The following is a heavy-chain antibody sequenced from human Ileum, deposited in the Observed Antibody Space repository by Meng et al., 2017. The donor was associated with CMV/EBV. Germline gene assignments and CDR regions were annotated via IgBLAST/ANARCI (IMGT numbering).Heavy chain of an antibody. CDR2: IYWDEDK. CDR3: ARSLYYSSYYFDY. D-gene: IGHD3-16*01. J-gene: IGHJ4*02. Sequence: QITLKDAGPTLVKPTQTLTLTCTFSGFSFSTRGVGVGWIRQPPGKALEWLALIYWDEDKGYSPSLKRRLTITKDTSKNQVVLTMTNVDPVDTATYFCARSLYYSSYYFDYWGQGTLVTVSS. V-gene: IGHV2-5*02. CDR1: GFSFSTRGVG.